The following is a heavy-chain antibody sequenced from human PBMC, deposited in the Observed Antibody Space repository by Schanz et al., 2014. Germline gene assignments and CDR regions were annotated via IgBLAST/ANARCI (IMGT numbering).Heavy chain of an antibody. CDR3: ARDTSYGMDV. CDR1: EFTFSSYK. J-gene: IGHJ6*02. Sequence: EVQLVESGGGLVKPGGSLRLSCEASEFTFSSYKMNWVRQAPGKGLEWVSYISGTTTYTNYADSVKGRFTISRDNAKNSLYLQMNSLRAEDTAVYYCARDTSYGMDVWGQGTTVTVSS. V-gene: IGHV3-21*05. CDR2: ISGTTTYT.